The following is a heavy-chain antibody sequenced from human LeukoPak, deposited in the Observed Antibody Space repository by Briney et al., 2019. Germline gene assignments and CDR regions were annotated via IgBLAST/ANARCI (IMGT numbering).Heavy chain of an antibody. CDR1: GFPFSVAW. J-gene: IGHJ4*02. CDR2: ITTDETT. V-gene: IGHV3-74*01. CDR3: AKDWFATTDY. D-gene: IGHD1/OR15-1a*01. Sequence: GGSLRLSCAASGFPFSVAWMHWFRQAPGKGLMWVSRITTDETTTYADSVRGRFTISRDNAKNTVYLQMDSLRVEDTAVYYCAKDWFATTDYWGQGILVTVSS.